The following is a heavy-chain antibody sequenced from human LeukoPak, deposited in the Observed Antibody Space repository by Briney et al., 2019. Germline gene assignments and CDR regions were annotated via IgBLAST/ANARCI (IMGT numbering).Heavy chain of an antibody. CDR1: GGSISSYY. J-gene: IGHJ4*02. Sequence: SETLSLTCTVSGGSISSYYWSWIRQPPGKGLEWIGYIYYSGSTNYNPSLKSRVTISVDTSKNQFSLKLSSVTAADTAVYYCARRPRTVPVPYFDYWGQGTLVTVSS. CDR3: ARRPRTVPVPYFDY. V-gene: IGHV4-59*08. CDR2: IYYSGST. D-gene: IGHD2-2*01.